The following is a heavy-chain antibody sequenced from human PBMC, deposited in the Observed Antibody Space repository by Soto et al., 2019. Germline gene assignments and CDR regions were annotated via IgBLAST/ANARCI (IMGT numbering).Heavy chain of an antibody. CDR1: GFSLSTSGVG. CDR3: ARHSYDLLTGYFDY. CDR2: IYWDDDK. Sequence: QITLKESGPTLVKPTQTLTLTCTFSGFSLSTSGVGVGWIRQPPGKALEWLALIYWDDDKRYSPSLKSRLTITKDTSKNQVVLTMTNMDPVDTATYYCARHSYDLLTGYFDYWGQGTLVTVSS. V-gene: IGHV2-5*02. D-gene: IGHD3-9*01. J-gene: IGHJ4*02.